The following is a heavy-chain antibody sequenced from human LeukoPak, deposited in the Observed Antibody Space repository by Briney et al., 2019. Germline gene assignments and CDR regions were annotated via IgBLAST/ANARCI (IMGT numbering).Heavy chain of an antibody. CDR3: ARIASDGSGTNHY. D-gene: IGHD3-10*01. CDR2: ISVYNGNT. CDR1: GYTFSSYG. J-gene: IGHJ4*02. V-gene: IGHV1-18*01. Sequence: GASVTVSCKASGYTFSSYGITWVRQAPGQGLEWMGWISVYNGNTKSAQNLQGRVIMTTDTSTNTAHMELRSLRSDDTAVYYCARIASDGSGTNHYWGQGTQVIVSS.